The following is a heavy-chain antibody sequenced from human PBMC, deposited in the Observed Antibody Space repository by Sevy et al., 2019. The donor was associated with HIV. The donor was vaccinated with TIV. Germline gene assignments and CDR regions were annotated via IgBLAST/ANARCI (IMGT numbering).Heavy chain of an antibody. CDR1: GGSISSYY. V-gene: IGHV4-59*01. CDR2: IYYSGST. D-gene: IGHD1-26*01. Sequence: SETLSLTCTVSGGSISSYYWSWIRQPPGKGLEWIGYIYYSGSTNYNPSLKSRVTISVDTSKNQFSLKLSSVTAADTAVYYCARARAYSGSYRYYFDYWGQGTLVTVSS. CDR3: ARARAYSGSYRYYFDY. J-gene: IGHJ4*02.